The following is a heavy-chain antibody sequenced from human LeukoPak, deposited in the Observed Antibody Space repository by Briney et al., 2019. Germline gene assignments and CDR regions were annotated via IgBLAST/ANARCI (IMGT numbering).Heavy chain of an antibody. D-gene: IGHD4-17*01. J-gene: IGHJ4*02. Sequence: ASVKVSCKASGYTFTTYAIHWVRQAPGQRLEWMGWINAADNTKYSQKFQGRVTFTRDTSASTAYMELSSLRSEDAAIYYCAHLLDYGDNRLDFWGQGTLVTVSS. CDR1: GYTFTTYA. V-gene: IGHV1-3*01. CDR2: INAADNT. CDR3: AHLLDYGDNRLDF.